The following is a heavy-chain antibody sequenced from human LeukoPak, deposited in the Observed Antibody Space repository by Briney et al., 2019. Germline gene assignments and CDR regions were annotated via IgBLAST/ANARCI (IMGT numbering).Heavy chain of an antibody. CDR2: ISYDGSNK. V-gene: IGHV3-30*03. CDR1: GFTFSSYG. Sequence: SGRSLRLSCAASGFTFSSYGMHWVRQAPGKGLEWVAVISYDGSNKYYADSVKGRFTISRDNSKNSLYLQMNSLRAEDTAVYYCARDLSWAFDIWGQGTMVTVSS. J-gene: IGHJ3*02. CDR3: ARDLSWAFDI. D-gene: IGHD2/OR15-2a*01.